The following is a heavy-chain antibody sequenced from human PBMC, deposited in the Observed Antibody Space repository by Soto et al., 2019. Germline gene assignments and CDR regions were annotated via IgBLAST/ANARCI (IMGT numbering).Heavy chain of an antibody. CDR3: ARTGDYDFYYYYGMDV. Sequence: PVGSLRLSCAASGFTFSSYSMNWVRQAPGKGLEWVSSISSSSSYIYYADSVRGRFTISRDNAKNSLYLQMNSLRAEDTAVYYCARTGDYDFYYYYGMDVWGQGTTVTVSS. CDR1: GFTFSSYS. D-gene: IGHD4-17*01. J-gene: IGHJ6*02. V-gene: IGHV3-21*01. CDR2: ISSSSSYI.